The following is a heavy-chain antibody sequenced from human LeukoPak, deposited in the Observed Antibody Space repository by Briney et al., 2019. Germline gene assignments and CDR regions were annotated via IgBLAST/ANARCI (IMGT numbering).Heavy chain of an antibody. CDR2: IKQDGGEK. D-gene: IGHD5-12*01. J-gene: IGHJ6*03. V-gene: IGHV3-7*01. Sequence: GGSLRLSCAASGFTFSRYWMSWVRQAPGKGLEWVANIKQDGGEKYYVDSVKGRFTISRDNAKNSLYLQMNSLRAEDTAVYYCARVVSGYVPWTYYYYYYMDVWGKGTTVTISS. CDR3: ARVVSGYVPWTYYYYYYMDV. CDR1: GFTFSRYW.